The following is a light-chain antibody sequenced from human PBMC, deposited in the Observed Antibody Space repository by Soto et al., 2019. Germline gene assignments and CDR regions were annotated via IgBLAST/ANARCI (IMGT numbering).Light chain of an antibody. V-gene: IGKV3-15*01. CDR3: QHYNNWPT. Sequence: EIVMTQSPATLSVSPGERATLSCRASQSVSSNLAWYQQKPGQAPRLLIYGASTSATGIPARFSGSGSGTEFSLTISSLQSEDFAVYYSQHYNNWPTFGQGTRLEIK. CDR1: QSVSSN. J-gene: IGKJ5*01. CDR2: GAS.